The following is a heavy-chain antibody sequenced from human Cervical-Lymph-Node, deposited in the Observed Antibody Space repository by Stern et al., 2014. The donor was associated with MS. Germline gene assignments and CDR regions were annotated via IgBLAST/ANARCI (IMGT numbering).Heavy chain of an antibody. CDR1: GGTFSSSD. V-gene: IGHV1-69*01. Sequence: QMQLVQSGAEVQKPGSSVKVSCRASGGTFSSSDISWVRQAPGQGLEWMGGIIPIIGTAKYAQKYQGRVTITADESTSTAYMELSSLRSEDTAIYYCALGGFGHYFEYWGQGTLVTVSS. CDR2: IIPIIGTA. CDR3: ALGGFGHYFEY. J-gene: IGHJ4*02. D-gene: IGHD3-10*01.